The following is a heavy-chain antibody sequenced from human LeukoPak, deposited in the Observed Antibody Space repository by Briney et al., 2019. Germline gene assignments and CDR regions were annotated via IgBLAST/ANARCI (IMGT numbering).Heavy chain of an antibody. CDR1: GFTFSSYG. Sequence: PGRSLRLSCAASGFTFSSYGMHWVRQAPGKGLEWVAVISYDGSNKYYADSVKGRFTISRDNSKNTLYLQMNSLRAEDTAVYYCAKENVPPAMDYGMDVWGQGTTVPVSS. V-gene: IGHV3-30*18. CDR2: ISYDGSNK. D-gene: IGHD2-2*01. CDR3: AKENVPPAMDYGMDV. J-gene: IGHJ6*02.